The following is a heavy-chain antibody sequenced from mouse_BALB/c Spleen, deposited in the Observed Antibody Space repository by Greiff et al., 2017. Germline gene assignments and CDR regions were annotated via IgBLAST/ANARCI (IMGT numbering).Heavy chain of an antibody. CDR2: ISYSGST. V-gene: IGHV3-2*02. CDR3: ARAITTATFAY. D-gene: IGHD1-2*01. J-gene: IGHJ3*01. Sequence: EVKLQESGPGLVKPSQSLSLTCTVTGYSITSDYAWNWIRQFPGNKLEWMGYISYSGSTSYNPSLKSRISITRDTSKNQFFLQLNSVTTEDTATYYCARAITTATFAYWGQGTLVTVSA. CDR1: GYSITSDYA.